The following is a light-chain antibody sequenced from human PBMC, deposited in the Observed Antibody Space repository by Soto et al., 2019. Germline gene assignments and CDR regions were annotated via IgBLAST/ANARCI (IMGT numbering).Light chain of an antibody. V-gene: IGLV4-69*01. CDR1: SGHSSYA. CDR3: QTWGTGIQV. Sequence: QAVLTQSPSASASLGASVKLTCTLSSGHSSYAIAWHQQQPEKGPRYLMKLNSDGSHSKGDGIPDRFSGSSSGAVRYLTISSLQSEDEADYYCQTWGTGIQVFGGGTKLTDL. J-gene: IGLJ3*02. CDR2: LNSDGSH.